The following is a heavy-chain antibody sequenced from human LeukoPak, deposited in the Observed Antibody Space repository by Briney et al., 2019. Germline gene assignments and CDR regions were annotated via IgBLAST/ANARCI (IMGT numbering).Heavy chain of an antibody. D-gene: IGHD1-14*01. CDR2: IYYSGST. J-gene: IGHJ4*02. V-gene: IGHV4-30-4*01. CDR3: ARGYVEDGPYYFDY. Sequence: SETPSLTCTVSGGSISSGDYYWSWIRQPPGKGLEWIGYIYYSGSTYYNPSLKSRVTISVDTSKNQFSLKLSSVTAADTAVYYCARGYVEDGPYYFDYWGQGTLVTVSS. CDR1: GGSISSGDYY.